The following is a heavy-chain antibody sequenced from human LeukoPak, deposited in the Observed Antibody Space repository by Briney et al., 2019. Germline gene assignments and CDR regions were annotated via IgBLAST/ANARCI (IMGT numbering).Heavy chain of an antibody. V-gene: IGHV3-74*01. CDR1: GFTFSSYW. D-gene: IGHD2/OR15-2a*01. CDR2: ISTDGSSR. Sequence: GGSLRLSCAASGFTFSSYWMHWLRQEPRKGLVWVSRISTDGSSRSYADSVKGRFTISRDNGKNTLYLQMNSLRAEDTAVYYCASYLTSIPSGMDVWGQGATVTVSS. CDR3: ASYLTSIPSGMDV. J-gene: IGHJ6*02.